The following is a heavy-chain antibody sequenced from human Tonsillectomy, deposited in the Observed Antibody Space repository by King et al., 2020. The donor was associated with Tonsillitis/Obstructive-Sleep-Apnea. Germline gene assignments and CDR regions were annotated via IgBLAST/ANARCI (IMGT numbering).Heavy chain of an antibody. CDR1: GFTFSTYS. J-gene: IGHJ3*02. Sequence: VQLVDSGGGLVKPGGSLRLSCAASGFTFSTYSMSWVRQAPGKGLEWVSSISTSSSYIYYGDSVKGRFTISRDNAKNSLYLQMNSLRAGDTAVYYCARDSDDAFDIWGQGTMVTVSS. CDR2: ISTSSSYI. V-gene: IGHV3-21*01. CDR3: ARDSDDAFDI.